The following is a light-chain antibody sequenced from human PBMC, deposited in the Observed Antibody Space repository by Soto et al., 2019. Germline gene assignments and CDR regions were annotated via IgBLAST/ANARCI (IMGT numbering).Light chain of an antibody. CDR2: WAS. J-gene: IGKJ1*01. V-gene: IGKV4-1*01. CDR3: QQYYSTPRT. Sequence: DIVLTQSPDSLAVSLGERATINCKSSQSVLYNSNNKNYLAWYQQKPGQPPKLLIYWASTRESGVPDRFSGSGSGTDFTLTISSLLAEDVAVYYCQQYYSTPRTFGQGTKVEIK. CDR1: QSVLYNSNNKNY.